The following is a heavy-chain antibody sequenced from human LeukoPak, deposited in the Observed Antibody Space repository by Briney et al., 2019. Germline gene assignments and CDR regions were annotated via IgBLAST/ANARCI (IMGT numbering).Heavy chain of an antibody. J-gene: IGHJ4*02. Sequence: PSETLSLTCTVSGYSISSGYYWGRIRQPPGKGLEWIGSIYHSGSTYYNPSLKSRVTISVDTSKSQFSLKLSSVTAADTAVYYCARDYVDTGFDYWDQGTLVTVSS. CDR3: ARDYVDTGFDY. D-gene: IGHD5-18*01. V-gene: IGHV4-38-2*02. CDR1: GYSISSGYY. CDR2: IYHSGST.